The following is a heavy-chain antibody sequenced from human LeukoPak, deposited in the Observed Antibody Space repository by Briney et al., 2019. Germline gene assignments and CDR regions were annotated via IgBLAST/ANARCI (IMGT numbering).Heavy chain of an antibody. CDR3: AKFWDPAVVAATPGYFQH. Sequence: GGXXRXXCAASGFTFSXYXXSWIXQAPGKXXXXXXAISXSGGSTYYADSVKGRFTISRDNSKNTLYLQMNSLRAEDTAVYYCAKFWDPAVVAATPGYFQHWGQGTLVTVSS. V-gene: IGHV3-23*01. J-gene: IGHJ1*01. D-gene: IGHD2-15*01. CDR1: GFTFSXYX. CDR2: ISXSGGST.